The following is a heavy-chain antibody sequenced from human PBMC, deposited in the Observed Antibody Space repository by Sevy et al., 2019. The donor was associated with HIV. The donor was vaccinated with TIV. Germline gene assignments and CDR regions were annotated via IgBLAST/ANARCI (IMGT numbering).Heavy chain of an antibody. J-gene: IGHJ5*01. CDR3: AKHTSFMLDS. CDR2: INSKSGGT. Sequence: ASVKVSCKTSGFAFTGHHLNWVRQAPGHGLEWMGWINSKSGGTNYAQNFQGRVILTSDTSLSTAYMELTSLRPDDTAIYYCAKHTSFMLDSWGQGTLVTVSS. V-gene: IGHV1-2*02. CDR1: GFAFTGHH.